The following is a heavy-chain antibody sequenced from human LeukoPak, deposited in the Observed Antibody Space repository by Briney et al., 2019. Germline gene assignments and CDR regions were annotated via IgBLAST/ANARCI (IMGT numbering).Heavy chain of an antibody. CDR2: INHSGST. CDR3: ARRTYYYDSSGYQDWFDP. J-gene: IGHJ5*02. V-gene: IGHV4-34*01. D-gene: IGHD3-22*01. Sequence: SGTLSLTCAVYGGSFSGYYWSWIRQPPGKGLEWIGEINHSGSTNYNPSLKSRVTISVDTSKNQFSLKLSSVTAADTAVYYCARRTYYYDSSGYQDWFDPWGQGTLVTVSS. CDR1: GGSFSGYY.